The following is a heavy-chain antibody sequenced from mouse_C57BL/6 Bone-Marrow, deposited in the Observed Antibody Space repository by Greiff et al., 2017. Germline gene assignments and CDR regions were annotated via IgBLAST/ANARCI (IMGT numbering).Heavy chain of an antibody. CDR1: GYTFTSYD. V-gene: IGHV1-85*01. D-gene: IGHD1-1*01. CDR3: ARLEFDGSSGDWYFDV. Sequence: QVQLQQSGPELVKPGASVKLSCKASGYTFTSYDINWVKPRPGQGLEWIGGIYPRDGSTKYNEKFKGKATLTVDTSSSTAYRELHSLTSEDSAVYFCARLEFDGSSGDWYFDVWGTGTTVTVSS. CDR2: IYPRDGST. J-gene: IGHJ1*03.